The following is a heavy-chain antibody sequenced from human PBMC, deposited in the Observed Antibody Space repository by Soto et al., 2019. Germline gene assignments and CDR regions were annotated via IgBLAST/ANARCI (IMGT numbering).Heavy chain of an antibody. J-gene: IGHJ4*02. V-gene: IGHV1-24*01. Sequence: ASVKVSCKVSGYTLTELSMHWLRQAPGKGLEWMGGFDPEEGETIYAQTFQGRVTMPEDTSTDTAYVELSSLRSEDTAVYYCATERGRQLVLPDYWGQGTLVSVS. CDR2: FDPEEGET. CDR1: GYTLTELS. CDR3: ATERGRQLVLPDY. D-gene: IGHD6-13*01.